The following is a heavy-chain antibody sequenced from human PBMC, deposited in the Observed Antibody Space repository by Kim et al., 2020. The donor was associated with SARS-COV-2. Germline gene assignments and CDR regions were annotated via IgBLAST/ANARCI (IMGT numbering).Heavy chain of an antibody. Sequence: TAYAESVKGRFTVSRDDAKNTLYLQRNTLRVEDTAVYYGARGGKGFFDYWGQGTLATVSP. V-gene: IGHV3-74*01. J-gene: IGHJ4*02. D-gene: IGHD3-16*01. CDR2: T. CDR3: ARGGKGFFDY.